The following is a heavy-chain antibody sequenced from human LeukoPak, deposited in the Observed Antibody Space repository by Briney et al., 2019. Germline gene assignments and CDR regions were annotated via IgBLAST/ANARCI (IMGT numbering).Heavy chain of an antibody. CDR3: ASSVVEEDNWFDP. V-gene: IGHV4-59*01. D-gene: IGHD3-22*01. CDR1: GGSISSYY. CDR2: IYYSGST. Sequence: KPSETLSLTCTVSGGSISSYYWSWIRQPPGKGLEWIGYIYYSGSTNYNPSLKSRVTISVDTSKNQFSLKLNSVTAADTAVYYCASSVVEEDNWFDPWGQGTLVTVSS. J-gene: IGHJ5*02.